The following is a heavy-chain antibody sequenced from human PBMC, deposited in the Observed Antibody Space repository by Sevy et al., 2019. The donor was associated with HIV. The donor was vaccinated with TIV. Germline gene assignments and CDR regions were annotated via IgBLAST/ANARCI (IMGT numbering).Heavy chain of an antibody. Sequence: GGSRRLSCAASGFTFSSYSMNWVRQAPGKGLEWVXSISSSRSYIYYADSVKGRFTISRDNAKNSLYLQMNSLRAEDTAVYYCARDSYXSLDXXGXXTLVTVSS. CDR3: ARDSYXSLDX. CDR1: GFTFSSYS. V-gene: IGHV3-21*01. CDR2: ISSSRSYI. J-gene: IGHJ4*01. D-gene: IGHD3-22*01.